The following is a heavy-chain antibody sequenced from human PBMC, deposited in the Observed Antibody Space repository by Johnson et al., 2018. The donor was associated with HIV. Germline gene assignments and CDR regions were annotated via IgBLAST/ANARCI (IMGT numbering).Heavy chain of an antibody. J-gene: IGHJ3*02. D-gene: IGHD5-12*01. Sequence: VQLVESGGGLVHPGWSLRLSCAASAFTFSSYAMSWVRQAPGKGLEWVSGISGSGGNTYNADSVKGRFTISRDNSKNTLYLQMNSLRAEDTAVFYCAKIVATSDDVFDIWGQGTKVTVSS. CDR3: AKIVATSDDVFDI. CDR2: ISGSGGNT. V-gene: IGHV3-23*04. CDR1: AFTFSSYA.